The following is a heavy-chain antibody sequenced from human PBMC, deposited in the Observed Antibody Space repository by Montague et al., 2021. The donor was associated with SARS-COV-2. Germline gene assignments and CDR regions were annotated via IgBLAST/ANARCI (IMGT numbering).Heavy chain of an antibody. CDR3: ARSHYDILTGYYTVFDY. CDR2: IDWDDDK. D-gene: IGHD3-9*01. CDR1: GFSLSTSGMC. Sequence: PALVKPTQILTLTCTFSGFSLSTSGMCVSWIRQPPGKALEWLALIDWDDDKYYSTSLKTRLTISKDTSKNQVVLTMTNMDPVDTATYYCARSHYDILTGYYTVFDYWGQGTLVTVSS. J-gene: IGHJ4*02. V-gene: IGHV2-70*01.